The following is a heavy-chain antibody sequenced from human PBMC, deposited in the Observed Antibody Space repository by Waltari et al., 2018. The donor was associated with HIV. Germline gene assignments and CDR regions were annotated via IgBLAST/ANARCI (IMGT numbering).Heavy chain of an antibody. CDR1: GYTFTYHG. V-gene: IGHV1-18*01. CDR3: ARDHYYGSSGYYSDY. D-gene: IGHD3-22*01. J-gene: IGHJ4*02. Sequence: QVHLVQPGAELRKPGASVTVYCKATGYTFTYHGITWVRQAPGQGLEWMGWISGYNGDTKYAQKVRGRVTMTTDSSTSTAYLEMGSLRFDDTAGYYCARDHYYGSSGYYSDYWGQGTLVTVSS. CDR2: ISGYNGDT.